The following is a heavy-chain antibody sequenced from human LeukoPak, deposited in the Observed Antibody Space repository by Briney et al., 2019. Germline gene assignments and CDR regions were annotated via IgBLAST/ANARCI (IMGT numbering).Heavy chain of an antibody. CDR3: ARAQGSGSYGWDFDY. CDR2: IYYSGST. V-gene: IGHV4-59*01. CDR1: GGSLGSYY. J-gene: IGHJ4*02. D-gene: IGHD3-10*01. Sequence: SETLSLTCTVSGGSLGSYYWSWIRQPPWKGLEWIGYIYYSGSTNYSPSLKSRVTISVDTSKNQFSLKLSSVTAADTAVYYCARAQGSGSYGWDFDYWGQGTLVTVSS.